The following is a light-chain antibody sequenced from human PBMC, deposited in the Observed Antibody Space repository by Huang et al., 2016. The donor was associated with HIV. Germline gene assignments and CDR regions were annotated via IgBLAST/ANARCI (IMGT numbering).Light chain of an antibody. CDR2: AAS. J-gene: IGKJ2*01. CDR3: QQTYIIPIT. Sequence: DIQMTQSPFSLSASVGERVTITCRASQRISSYLNWYQQKPGKAPKILIYAASTLQSGIPSRFRGSGAGTGFTLTITSLQPEDFAAYYCQQTYIIPITFGQGTKLEIK. V-gene: IGKV1-39*01. CDR1: QRISSY.